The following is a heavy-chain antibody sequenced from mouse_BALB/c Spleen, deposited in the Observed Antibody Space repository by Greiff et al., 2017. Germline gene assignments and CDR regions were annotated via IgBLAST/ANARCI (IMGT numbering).Heavy chain of an antibody. V-gene: IGHV5-6-5*01. J-gene: IGHJ3*01. CDR1: GFTFSSYA. CDR2: ISSGGST. Sequence: DVMLVESGGGLVKPGGSLKLSCAASGFTFSSYAMSWVRQTPEKRLEWVASISSGGSTYYPDSVKGRFTISRDNARNILYLQMSSLRSEDTAMYYCARATARGTGAFAYWGQGTLVTVSA. D-gene: IGHD3-1*01. CDR3: ARATARGTGAFAY.